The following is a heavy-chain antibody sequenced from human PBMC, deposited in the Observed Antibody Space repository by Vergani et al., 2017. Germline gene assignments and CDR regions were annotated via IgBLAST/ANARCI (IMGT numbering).Heavy chain of an antibody. J-gene: IGHJ3*02. CDR3: ARDGIDSSGSDI. CDR1: GGSISGNSYY. V-gene: IGHV4-39*02. CDR2: IYYSGST. Sequence: QLQLQESGPGLVKPSETLSLTCTVSGGSISGNSYYWGWIRQPPGKGLEWIGSIYYSGSTYYNPSLKSRVTISVDTSKNQFSLKLSSVTAADTAVYYCARDGIDSSGSDIWGQGTMVTVSS. D-gene: IGHD3-22*01.